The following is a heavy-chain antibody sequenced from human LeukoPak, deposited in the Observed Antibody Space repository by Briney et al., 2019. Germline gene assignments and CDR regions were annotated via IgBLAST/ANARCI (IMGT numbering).Heavy chain of an antibody. Sequence: GSSVKVSCKASGGTFSSYAISWVRQAPGQGLEWMGGIIPIFDTANYTQKFQGRVTLTADESTSTAYMELSSLRSEDTALYYCARDGGIRYFDWLLSGWFDPWGQGTLVTVSS. CDR3: ARDGGIRYFDWLLSGWFDP. J-gene: IGHJ5*02. CDR1: GGTFSSYA. D-gene: IGHD3-9*01. V-gene: IGHV1-69*01. CDR2: IIPIFDTA.